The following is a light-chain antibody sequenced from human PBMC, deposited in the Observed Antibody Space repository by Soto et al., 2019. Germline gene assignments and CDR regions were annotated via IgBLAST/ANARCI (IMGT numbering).Light chain of an antibody. CDR2: DDN. J-gene: IGLJ1*01. CDR3: GSWDSSLSAYV. Sequence: QCVLTQPPSVAAAPGQKVTISFSRSSSNLGGNSVSWYQQLPATAPKLLIYDDNKRPSGIPDRFSGSKSGTSVTLGITGFQTGDEADYYCGSWDSSLSAYVFGTGTKVTVL. V-gene: IGLV1-51*01. CDR1: SSNLGGNS.